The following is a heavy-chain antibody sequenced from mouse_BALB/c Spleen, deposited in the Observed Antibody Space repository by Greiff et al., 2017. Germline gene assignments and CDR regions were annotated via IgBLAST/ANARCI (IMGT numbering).Heavy chain of an antibody. J-gene: IGHJ1*01. V-gene: IGHV5-17*02. CDR3: AREAYDYGGYWYFDV. D-gene: IGHD2-4*01. CDR1: GFTFSSFG. CDR2: ISSGSSTI. Sequence: EVKLVESGGGLVQPGGSRKLSCAASGFTFSSFGMHWVRQAPEKGLEWVAYISSGSSTIYYADTVKGRFTISRDNPKNTLFLQMTSLRSEDTAMYYCAREAYDYGGYWYFDVWGAGTTVTVSS.